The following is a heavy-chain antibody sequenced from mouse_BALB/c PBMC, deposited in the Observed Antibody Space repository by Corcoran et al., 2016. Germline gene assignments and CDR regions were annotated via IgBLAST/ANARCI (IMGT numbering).Heavy chain of an antibody. V-gene: IGHV1-18*01. J-gene: IGHJ2*01. Sequence: VLLQQSGPELVRPGASVKIPCKASGYTFTDYNTDWVKQSHGKSLEWIGDINPNNGGTIYNQKFKGKATLTVDKSSSTAYMELRSLTSEDTAVYYCARSLYGYDCDYWGQGTTLTVSA. D-gene: IGHD1-2*01. CDR2: INPNNGGT. CDR1: GYTFTDYN. CDR3: ARSLYGYDCDY.